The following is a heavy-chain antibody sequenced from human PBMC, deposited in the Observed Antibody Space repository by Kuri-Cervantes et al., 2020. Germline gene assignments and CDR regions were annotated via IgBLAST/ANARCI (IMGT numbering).Heavy chain of an antibody. D-gene: IGHD2-15*01. CDR2: INHSGST. J-gene: IGHJ4*02. CDR1: GGSFSGYY. Sequence: SQTLSLTCAVYGGSFSGYYWSWIRQPPGKGLEWIGEINHSGSTNYNPSLKSRVTISVDTSKNQFSLKLSSVTAADTAVYYCARGHCGGGSCYDYWGQGTLVTVSS. CDR3: ARGHCGGGSCYDY. V-gene: IGHV4-34*01.